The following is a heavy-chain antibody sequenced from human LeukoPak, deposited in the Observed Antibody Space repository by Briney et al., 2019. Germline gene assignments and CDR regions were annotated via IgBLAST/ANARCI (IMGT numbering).Heavy chain of an antibody. V-gene: IGHV3-74*01. CDR3: ARDWRYCTSSSCPQPFDY. D-gene: IGHD2-2*01. J-gene: IGHJ4*02. CDR1: GFTFSSYW. CDR2: INSDGSIT. Sequence: GGSLRLSCAASGFTFSSYWMHWVRHAPGKGLIWLSRINSDGSITTYVDSVKGRFTISRDNAKNTLYLEMNSLRAEDTAVYFCARDWRYCTSSSCPQPFDYWGQGTLVTVSS.